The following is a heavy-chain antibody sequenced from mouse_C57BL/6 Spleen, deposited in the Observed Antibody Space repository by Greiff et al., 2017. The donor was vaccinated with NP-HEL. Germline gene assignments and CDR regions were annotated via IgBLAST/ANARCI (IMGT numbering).Heavy chain of an antibody. J-gene: IGHJ4*01. D-gene: IGHD2-4*01. Sequence: VQLKESGPGLVKPSQSLSLTCSVTGYSITSGYYWNWIRQFPGNKLEWMGYISYDGSNNYNPSLKNRISITRDTSKNQFFLKLNSVTTEDTATYYCARDHDYDGGGYAMDYWGQGTSVTVSS. V-gene: IGHV3-6*01. CDR1: GYSITSGYY. CDR3: ARDHDYDGGGYAMDY. CDR2: ISYDGSN.